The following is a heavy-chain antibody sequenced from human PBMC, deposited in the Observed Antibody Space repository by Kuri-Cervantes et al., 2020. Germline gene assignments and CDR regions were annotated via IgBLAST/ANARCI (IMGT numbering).Heavy chain of an antibody. V-gene: IGHV3-30-3*01. Sequence: GESLKISCAASGFTFSSYAMHWVRQAPGKGLEWVAVISYDGSNKYYADSVKGRFTISRDNSKNTLYLQMNSLRAEDTAVYYCATGNGDSRYYFDCWGQGTLVTVSS. CDR1: GFTFSSYA. J-gene: IGHJ4*02. CDR3: ATGNGDSRYYFDC. D-gene: IGHD4-17*01. CDR2: ISYDGSNK.